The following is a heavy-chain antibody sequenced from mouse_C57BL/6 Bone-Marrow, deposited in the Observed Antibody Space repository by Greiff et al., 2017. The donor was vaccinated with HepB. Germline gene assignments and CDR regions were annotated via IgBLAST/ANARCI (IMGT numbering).Heavy chain of an antibody. CDR2: IYPGSGNT. D-gene: IGHD2-4*01. V-gene: IGHV1-76*01. Sequence: VKLLESGAELVRPGASVKLSCKASGYTFTDYYINWVKQRPGQGLEWIARIYPGSGNTYYNEKFKGKATLTAEKSSSTAYMQLSSLTSEDSAVYFCARDTMITTPCYWYFDVWGTGTTVTVSS. J-gene: IGHJ1*03. CDR1: GYTFTDYY. CDR3: ARDTMITTPCYWYFDV.